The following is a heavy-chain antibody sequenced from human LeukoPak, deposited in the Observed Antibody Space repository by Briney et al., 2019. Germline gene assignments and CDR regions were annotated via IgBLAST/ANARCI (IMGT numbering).Heavy chain of an antibody. CDR1: GFTFRNYV. J-gene: IGHJ4*02. CDR3: AREGYYGSGSPPSLYFDY. D-gene: IGHD3-10*01. V-gene: IGHV3-30-3*01. CDR2: TSSDLNVK. Sequence: GGSLRLSCAASGFTFRNYVIHWVRQAPGKGLEWVAVTSSDLNVKLYADSVKGRFTISRDNSRSTLYLQMNSLRPEDTAIYYCAREGYYGSGSPPSLYFDYWDRGTLVTVSS.